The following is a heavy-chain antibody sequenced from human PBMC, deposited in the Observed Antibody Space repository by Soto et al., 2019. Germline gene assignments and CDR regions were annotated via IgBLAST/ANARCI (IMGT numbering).Heavy chain of an antibody. V-gene: IGHV4-31*03. CDR1: GGSLSSGGYY. D-gene: IGHD3-3*01. CDR2: IYCSGST. J-gene: IGHJ4*02. Sequence: PSETLSLTCTVSGGSLSSGGYYWSWIRQHPGKGLEWIGYIYCSGSTYYNPSLKSRVTISVDTSKNQFSLKLSSVTAADTAVYYCARVLPHFTIFGVVEYYFDYWGQGTLVTVSS. CDR3: ARVLPHFTIFGVVEYYFDY.